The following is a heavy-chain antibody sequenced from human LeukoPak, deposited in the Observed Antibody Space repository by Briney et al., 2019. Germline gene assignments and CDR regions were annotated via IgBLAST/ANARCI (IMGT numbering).Heavy chain of an antibody. CDR3: ARSNRPTYYYDSSGYSDLAFDI. CDR1: GGTFSSNA. Sequence: ASVKVSCKASGGTFSSNAISWVRQAPGQGLEWMGGIIPIFSTADYAQKFQGRVTMTRDTSISTAYMELSRLRSDDTAVYYCARSNRPTYYYDSSGYSDLAFDIWGQGTMVTVSS. J-gene: IGHJ3*02. CDR2: IIPIFSTA. V-gene: IGHV1-69*05. D-gene: IGHD3-22*01.